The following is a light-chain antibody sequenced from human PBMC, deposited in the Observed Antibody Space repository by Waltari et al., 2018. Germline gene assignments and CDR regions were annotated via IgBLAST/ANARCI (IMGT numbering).Light chain of an antibody. CDR3: HQYNNWPPQDA. J-gene: IGKJ2*01. CDR2: AAS. CDR1: QSVGGN. Sequence: EIVMTQSPATLCVSAGETATLSCRASQSVGGNLAWYQQKPGQAPRLLIYAASTRATGIPGRFSGSGSGTEFTLTISSLQSEDFAIYYCHQYNNWPPQDAFGQGTKLEIK. V-gene: IGKV3-15*01.